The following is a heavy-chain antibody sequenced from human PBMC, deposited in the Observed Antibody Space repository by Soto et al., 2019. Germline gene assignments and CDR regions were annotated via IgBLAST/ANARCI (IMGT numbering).Heavy chain of an antibody. CDR2: IYHAGSV. J-gene: IGHJ6*02. CDR1: GYSISSGYY. Sequence: SETLSLTCAVSGYSISSGYYWAWIRQSPGKGLEWIGSIYHAGSVYYNPSLNGRVALSMDTSKNHFSLKLTSVTAADTAVYYCARTFDYYGMDVWGQGTTVTVSS. V-gene: IGHV4-38-2*01. CDR3: ARTFDYYGMDV.